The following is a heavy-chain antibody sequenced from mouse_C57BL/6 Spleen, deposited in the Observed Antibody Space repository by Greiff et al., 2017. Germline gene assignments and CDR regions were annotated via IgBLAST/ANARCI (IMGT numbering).Heavy chain of an antibody. CDR3: ARRELLLDAMDY. CDR2: INPGSGGT. CDR1: GYAFTNYL. J-gene: IGHJ4*01. D-gene: IGHD2-12*01. Sequence: VQLQQSGAELVRPGTSVKVSCKASGYAFTNYLIEWVKQRPGQGLEWIGVINPGSGGTKYNEKFKGKATLTADQSSITAYMQLSSLTSEDSAVYFCARRELLLDAMDYWGQGTSVTVSS. V-gene: IGHV1-54*01.